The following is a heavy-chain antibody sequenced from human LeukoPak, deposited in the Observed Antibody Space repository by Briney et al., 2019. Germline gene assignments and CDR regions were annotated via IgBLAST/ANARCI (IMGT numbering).Heavy chain of an antibody. V-gene: IGHV3-7*04. J-gene: IGHJ4*02. CDR2: IHPEGNEK. Sequence: GGSLRLSCAASGFTSRNFWMSWVRKAPGRGLEWVANIHPEGNEKYHVESVKGRFTISRDNPKSSLFLQMNGPRVEDTAVYYCARGDAFSGDHWGQGTLVTVSS. CDR1: GFTSRNFW. CDR3: ARGDAFSGDH.